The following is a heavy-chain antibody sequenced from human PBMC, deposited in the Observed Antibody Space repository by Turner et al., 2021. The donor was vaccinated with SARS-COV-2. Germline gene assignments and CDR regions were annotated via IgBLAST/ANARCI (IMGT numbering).Heavy chain of an antibody. D-gene: IGHD1-1*01. CDR3: VTKKFGTTYFQS. CDR1: GLTFSNYD. V-gene: IGHV3-48*03. Sequence: EVHLVESGGGLVQPGRSLILPCAASGLTFSNYDMNWVRQAPGKGLEWVSYISPTGTTIYYADSVKGRFTISRDNAKNSLYLQMDSLRADDTALYYCVTKKFGTTYFQSWGQGTLVTVSS. J-gene: IGHJ4*02. CDR2: ISPTGTTI.